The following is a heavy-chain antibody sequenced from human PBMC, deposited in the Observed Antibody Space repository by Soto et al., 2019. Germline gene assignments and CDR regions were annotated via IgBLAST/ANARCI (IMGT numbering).Heavy chain of an antibody. V-gene: IGHV3-7*05. CDR1: GVTFSSSW. D-gene: IGHD1-20*01. Sequence: GSLRLSCAASGVTFSSSWMSWVRQAPGKGLEWVANIKQDGSEKNYVDSVKGRFTISRDNAKNSLYLQMNSLRAADTAVYYCARADNWNRRFDYWGQGTLVTVSS. J-gene: IGHJ4*02. CDR3: ARADNWNRRFDY. CDR2: IKQDGSEK.